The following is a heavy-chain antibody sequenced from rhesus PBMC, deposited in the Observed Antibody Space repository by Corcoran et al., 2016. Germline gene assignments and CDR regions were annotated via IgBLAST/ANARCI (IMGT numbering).Heavy chain of an antibody. CDR3: ARTGHSGSDAWYFDL. J-gene: IGHJ2*01. CDR1: GFTFGSYA. CDR2: TIPLVGIT. D-gene: IGHD6-25*01. V-gene: IGHV1-198*02. Sequence: QVQLVQSGAEVKKPGASVKVSCKASGFTFGSYAISWVRQAPGQGLEWMGVTIPLVGITNSSEKFQGCVTIPADTSTRTACMVLASLRSEDTAVYYFARTGHSGSDAWYFDLWGPGTPIPISS.